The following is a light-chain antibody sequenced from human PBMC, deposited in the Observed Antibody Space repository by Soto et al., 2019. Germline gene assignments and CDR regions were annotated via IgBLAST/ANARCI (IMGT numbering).Light chain of an antibody. CDR1: QSVSRSY. CDR3: QQYDSSPLT. CDR2: GAS. Sequence: EIVLTQSPGTLSLSPGERATLSCRACQSVSRSYLAWYQQKPGQAPRLLIYGASSRATGIPDRFSGSGSGTDFTLTISRLEPEDFAVYYCQQYDSSPLTFGLGTQVEIK. V-gene: IGKV3-20*01. J-gene: IGKJ4*01.